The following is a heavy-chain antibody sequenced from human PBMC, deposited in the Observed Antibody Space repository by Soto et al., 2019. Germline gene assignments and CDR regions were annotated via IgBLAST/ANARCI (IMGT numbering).Heavy chain of an antibody. V-gene: IGHV3-15*07. J-gene: IGHJ4*02. D-gene: IGHD3-16*02. CDR1: GFSFDTTW. CDR3: TGVSTFGGVIVSSY. Sequence: QLVDSGGGLVKPGGSLRLSCAASGFSFDTTWMNWVSQAPGKGLEWVGLIKTKGAGMTTDNAAPAKGECTISRDESQTMVDLQMNSLKTEDTAVYYCTGVSTFGGVIVSSYWGQGTLVTVSS. CDR2: IKTKGAGMTT.